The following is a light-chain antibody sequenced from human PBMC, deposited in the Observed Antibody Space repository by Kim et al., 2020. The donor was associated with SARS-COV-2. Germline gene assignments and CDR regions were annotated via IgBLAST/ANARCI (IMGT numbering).Light chain of an antibody. CDR3: HSYDRDSHV. V-gene: IGLV6-57*03. Sequence: GKTGAVPCTRGGGASAADWGGWYRRRPGGAPATVIYADNERPSGVPDRFSGSSDASSNSASLTISGLKTEDEADYYCHSYDRDSHVFGTGTKVTVL. CDR2: ADN. J-gene: IGLJ1*01. CDR1: GGASAADW.